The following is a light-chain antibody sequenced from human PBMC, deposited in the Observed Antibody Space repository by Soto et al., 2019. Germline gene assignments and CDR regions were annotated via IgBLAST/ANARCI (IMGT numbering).Light chain of an antibody. Sequence: QSVLTQPPSASGAPGQRVTISCSGSNSNIGTNTVNWYQQLPGTAPKLLIYNSNRRPSGVPDRFSGSKSGTSASLAISGLQSDDEADYYCAAWDDSLNGYVVFGGGTQLTVL. CDR3: AAWDDSLNGYVV. CDR2: NSN. J-gene: IGLJ2*01. V-gene: IGLV1-44*01. CDR1: NSNIGTNT.